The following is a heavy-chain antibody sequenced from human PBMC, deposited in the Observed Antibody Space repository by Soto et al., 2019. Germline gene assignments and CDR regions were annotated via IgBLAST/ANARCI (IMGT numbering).Heavy chain of an antibody. CDR3: ARDIGFDYVN. Sequence: PGGSLRLSCAASGFTFSSYSMNWVRQAPGKGLEWVASIKEDGSEIYYLQSVRGRFAISRDSAGNALQLAMNYLSAEDTATYFCARDIGFDYVNWGQGTLVTVSS. J-gene: IGHJ4*02. V-gene: IGHV3-7*01. CDR1: GFTFSSYS. CDR2: IKEDGSEI. D-gene: IGHD3-16*01.